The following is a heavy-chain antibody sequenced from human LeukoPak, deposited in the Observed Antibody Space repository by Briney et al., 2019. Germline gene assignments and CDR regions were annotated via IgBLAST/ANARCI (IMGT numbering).Heavy chain of an antibody. J-gene: IGHJ6*02. CDR2: INPNSGGT. D-gene: IGHD3-22*01. Sequence: ASVKVSCKASGYTFTGYYMHWVRQAPGQGLEWMGWINPNSGGTSYAQKFQGRVTMTRDTSISTAYMELSRLRSDDTAVYYCARDSNTYYYDSSGPPVWGQGTTVTVSS. V-gene: IGHV1-2*02. CDR3: ARDSNTYYYDSSGPPV. CDR1: GYTFTGYY.